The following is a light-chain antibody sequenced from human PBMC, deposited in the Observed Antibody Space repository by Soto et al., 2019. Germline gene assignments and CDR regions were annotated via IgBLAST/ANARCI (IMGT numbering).Light chain of an antibody. CDR2: KAS. Sequence: DIQMTQSPSTLSGTVGDRVTITCRASQAISSWLAWYQQKPGKAPKLLIYKASTLKSGVPSRFSGSGSGTDFTLTISNLQPEDFATYYCQQTSSTPTSCGGTKV. V-gene: IGKV1-5*03. CDR1: QAISSW. CDR3: QQTSSTPT. J-gene: IGKJ4*01.